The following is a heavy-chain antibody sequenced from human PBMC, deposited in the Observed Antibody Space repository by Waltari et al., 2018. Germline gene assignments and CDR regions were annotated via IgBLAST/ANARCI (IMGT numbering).Heavy chain of an antibody. CDR3: ARGYAHCNDGGCFSNWLDP. CDR2: VIPMFGKE. V-gene: IGHV1-69*13. D-gene: IGHD2-15*01. Sequence: QVHLVQSGAEVKKPGSSVKVSCTASGYTFNNYAITWVRQAPGQGLEWMGGVIPMFGKEKYAQKVQGRLTIAADESTSTAYMELRSLTSEDTATYDCARGYAHCNDGGCFSNWLDPWGQGTLVTVSS. J-gene: IGHJ5*02. CDR1: GYTFNNYA.